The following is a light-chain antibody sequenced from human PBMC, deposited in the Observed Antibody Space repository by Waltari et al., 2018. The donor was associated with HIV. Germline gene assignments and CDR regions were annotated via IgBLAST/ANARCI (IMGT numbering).Light chain of an antibody. Sequence: EVVMTQSPATLSVSPGEGATLSCRASQSVSSNLAWYQQKPGQVPRLLIYGASTRVTGIPARFSGSGSGTEFTLTISSLQSEDFAVYYCQQYNNWPRTFGQGTKVEIK. J-gene: IGKJ1*01. V-gene: IGKV3-15*01. CDR3: QQYNNWPRT. CDR2: GAS. CDR1: QSVSSN.